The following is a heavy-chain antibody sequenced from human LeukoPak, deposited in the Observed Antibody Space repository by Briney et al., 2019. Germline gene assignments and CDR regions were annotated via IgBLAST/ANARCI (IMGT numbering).Heavy chain of an antibody. CDR3: AKDSGSVVAPPVY. CDR2: ISGSGDDT. D-gene: IGHD3-22*01. CDR1: GFKFSSYA. J-gene: IGHJ4*02. Sequence: GGSLRLSCAASGFKFSSYAMTWVRQAPGQGLEWVSAISGSGDDTYYADSVKGRFTISRDNSKNTLHLQMNSLRAEDTAVYYCAKDSGSVVAPPVYWGQGTLVTVSS. V-gene: IGHV3-23*01.